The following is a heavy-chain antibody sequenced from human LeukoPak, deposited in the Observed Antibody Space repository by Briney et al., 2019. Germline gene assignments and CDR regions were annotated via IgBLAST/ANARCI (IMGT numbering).Heavy chain of an antibody. Sequence: PSETLSLTCAVYGDSMIGHYWTWIRQPPGKRLEWIGEIHHSGGTNSNPSLKNRVTMSIDMSKNQFSLKLNSVTAADTAVYFCARATASGSGRAYDRWAQGNLVPVSS. V-gene: IGHV4-34*01. CDR2: IHHSGGT. D-gene: IGHD3-10*01. CDR1: GDSMIGHY. CDR3: ARATASGSGRAYDR. J-gene: IGHJ5*02.